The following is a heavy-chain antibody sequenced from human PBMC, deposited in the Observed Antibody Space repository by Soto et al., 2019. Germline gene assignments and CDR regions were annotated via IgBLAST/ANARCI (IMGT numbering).Heavy chain of an antibody. CDR2: INSDGSST. J-gene: IGHJ4*02. D-gene: IGHD3-10*01. CDR1: GFIFSAYL. CDR3: ARLLGGSGSFIDY. V-gene: IGHV3-74*03. Sequence: EVQLVESGGGLVQPGGSLRLSCAASGFIFSAYLMHWVRRAPGKGLVWVSRINSDGSSTTYADSVKGRFTISRDNAKNTMYLQMNSLRAEDTAVYYCARLLGGSGSFIDYWGQGTLVTVSS.